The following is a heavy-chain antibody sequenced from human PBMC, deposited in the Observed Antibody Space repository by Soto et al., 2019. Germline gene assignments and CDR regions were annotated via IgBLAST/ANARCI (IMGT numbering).Heavy chain of an antibody. CDR1: GFSLSTSGVG. CDR3: ARREGYNSYHFES. V-gene: IGHV2-5*01. CDR2: IFWNDEK. J-gene: IGHJ4*02. D-gene: IGHD5-12*01. Sequence: QITLKESGPTLVKPTQTLTLTCTFSGFSLSTSGVGVAWVRQPPGQALEWLAFIFWNDEKHYRPSLKSRVTIIKRPSKNQVVLTMTNADPMDTGTYYCARREGYNSYHFESWGQGALVTVSS.